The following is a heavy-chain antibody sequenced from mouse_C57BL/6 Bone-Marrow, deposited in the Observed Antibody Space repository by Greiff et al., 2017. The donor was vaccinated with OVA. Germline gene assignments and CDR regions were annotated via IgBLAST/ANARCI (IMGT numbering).Heavy chain of an antibody. J-gene: IGHJ3*01. D-gene: IGHD2-3*01. V-gene: IGHV1-61*01. CDR1: GYTFTSYW. Sequence: QVQLQQPGAELVRPGSSVKLSCKASGYTFTSYWMDWVKQRPGQGLEWIGNIYPSDSDTHYNQKFKDKATLTVDKSSSTAYMQLSSLTSEDSAVYYCGGCYDGDRFAYWGQGTLVTVSA. CDR2: IYPSDSDT. CDR3: GGCYDGDRFAY.